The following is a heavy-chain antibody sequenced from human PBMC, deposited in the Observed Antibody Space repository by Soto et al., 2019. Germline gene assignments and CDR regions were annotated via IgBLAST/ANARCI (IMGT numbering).Heavy chain of an antibody. D-gene: IGHD5-18*01. CDR1: GFTFSSYA. CDR2: ISYDGSNK. CDR3: ARETPVDTAMVFDY. Sequence: GGSLRLSCAASGFTFSSYAMHWVRQAPGKGLEWVAVISYDGSNKYYADSVKGRFTISRDNSKNTLYLQMNSLRAEDTAVYYCARETPVDTAMVFDYWGQGTLVTVSS. J-gene: IGHJ4*02. V-gene: IGHV3-30-3*01.